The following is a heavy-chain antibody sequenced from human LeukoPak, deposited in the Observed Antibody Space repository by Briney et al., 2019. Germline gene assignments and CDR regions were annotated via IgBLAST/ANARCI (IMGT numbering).Heavy chain of an antibody. CDR1: GFTFSSYA. Sequence: GGCLRLSCAASGFTFSSYAMNWVRQAPGKGLEWVGSVSGSGVSTYYADSVKGRFTISRDNSRNTLYLQMNSLRAEDTAAYYCTKDHGSYGSGSLLFDYWGQGTLVTVSS. J-gene: IGHJ4*02. CDR3: TKDHGSYGSGSLLFDY. V-gene: IGHV3-23*01. D-gene: IGHD3-10*01. CDR2: VSGSGVST.